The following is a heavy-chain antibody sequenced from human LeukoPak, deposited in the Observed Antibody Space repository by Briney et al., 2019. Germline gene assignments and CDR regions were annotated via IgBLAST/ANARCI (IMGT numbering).Heavy chain of an antibody. J-gene: IGHJ5*01. CDR3: AIDPNWGTHS. Sequence: GGSLRLSCAASGFTFSTYTMYWVRHPPGKRLEWVPIIGSSGGGIHYADSVKGRFTISRDNSKNALYLQMNSLRVEDTAVYYCAIDPNWGTHSWGQGVLVTVSS. D-gene: IGHD7-27*01. V-gene: IGHV3-23*01. CDR2: IGSSGGGI. CDR1: GFTFSTYT.